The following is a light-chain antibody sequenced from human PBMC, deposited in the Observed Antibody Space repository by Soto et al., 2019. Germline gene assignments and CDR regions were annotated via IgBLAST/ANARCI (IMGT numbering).Light chain of an antibody. CDR2: GNS. CDR1: SSNIGAGYD. J-gene: IGLJ3*02. Sequence: QPVLTQPPSVSGAPGQRVTISCTGSSSNIGAGYDVHWYQQLPGTAPKLLIYGNSNRPSGVPDRFSGSKSGTSASLAITGLQAEDETDYYCQSFDTSLNRWVFGGGTKLTVL. CDR3: QSFDTSLNRWV. V-gene: IGLV1-40*01.